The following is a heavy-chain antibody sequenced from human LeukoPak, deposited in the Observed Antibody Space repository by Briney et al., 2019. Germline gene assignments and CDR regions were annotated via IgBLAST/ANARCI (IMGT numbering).Heavy chain of an antibody. CDR1: GFTFSSYA. D-gene: IGHD5-24*01. J-gene: IGHJ4*02. CDR2: ISYDGSNK. V-gene: IGHV3-30*04. Sequence: QTGGSLRLSCAASGFTFSSYAMHWVRQAPGKGLEWVAVISYDGSNKYYADSVKGRFTISRDNSKNTLYLQMNSLRAEDTAVYYCAKDKGRWLQFDYWGQGTLVTVSS. CDR3: AKDKGRWLQFDY.